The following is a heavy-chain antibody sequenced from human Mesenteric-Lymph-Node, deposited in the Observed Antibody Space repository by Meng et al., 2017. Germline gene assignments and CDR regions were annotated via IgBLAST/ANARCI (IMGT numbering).Heavy chain of an antibody. Sequence: SGPTLVKPTQTLTLTCTFSGFSLSTSGVGVGWIRQPPGKALEWLTHIYWNGETRYSPSLKSRVTITKDTSKNQVVLTMTNMDPVDTATYYCVQRLSVKGAFDIWGRGTMVTVSS. CDR3: VQRLSVKGAFDI. CDR2: IYWNGET. CDR1: GFSLSTSGVG. J-gene: IGHJ3*02. V-gene: IGHV2-5*01.